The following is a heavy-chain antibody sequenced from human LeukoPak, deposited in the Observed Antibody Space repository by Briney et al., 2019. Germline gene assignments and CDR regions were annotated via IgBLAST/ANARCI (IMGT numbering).Heavy chain of an antibody. CDR3: ARDHGDYVPGYMDV. V-gene: IGHV3-74*01. CDR2: INRYGSST. Sequence: GGSLRLSCSASGFTFSSYLLQWVRQAPGKGLVLVSRINRYGSSTSYADSVKGPFTISRDNAKNTLYLQKNSLRAQDTAVYYCARDHGDYVPGYMDVWGKGNTFTVSS. J-gene: IGHJ6*03. D-gene: IGHD4-17*01. CDR1: GFTFSSYL.